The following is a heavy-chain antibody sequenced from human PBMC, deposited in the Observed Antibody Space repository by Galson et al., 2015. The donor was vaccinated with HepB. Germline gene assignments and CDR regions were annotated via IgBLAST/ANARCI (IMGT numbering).Heavy chain of an antibody. D-gene: IGHD6-19*01. CDR3: AAASGYSSGWYGGAFDI. V-gene: IGHV1-58*01. J-gene: IGHJ3*02. Sequence: SVKVSCKASGFTFTSSAVQWVRQARGQRPEWIGWIVVGSGNTNYAQKFQERVTITRDMSTSTAYMELSSLRSEDTAVYYCAAASGYSSGWYGGAFDIWGQGTMVTVSS. CDR1: GFTFTSSA. CDR2: IVVGSGNT.